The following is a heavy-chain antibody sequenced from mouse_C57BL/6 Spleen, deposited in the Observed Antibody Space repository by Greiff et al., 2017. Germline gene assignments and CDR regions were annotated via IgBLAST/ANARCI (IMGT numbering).Heavy chain of an antibody. CDR2: ISDGGSYT. CDR1: GFTFSSYA. Sequence: EVMLVESGGGLVKPGGSLKLSCAASGFTFSSYAMSWVRQTPEKRLEWVATISDGGSYTYYPDNVKGRFTISRDNAKNNLYLQMSQLKSEDTAMYYCARGWDGNYDYAMDYWGQGTSVTVSS. D-gene: IGHD2-1*01. CDR3: ARGWDGNYDYAMDY. V-gene: IGHV5-4*03. J-gene: IGHJ4*01.